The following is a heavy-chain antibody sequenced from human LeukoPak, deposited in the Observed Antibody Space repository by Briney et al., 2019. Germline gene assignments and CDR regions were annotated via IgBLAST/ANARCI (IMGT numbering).Heavy chain of an antibody. Sequence: ASVKVSCKASGYTFTSYDINWVRQATGRGLEWMGWMNPNSGNTGYAQKFQGRVTMTRNTSISTAYMELSSLRSEDTAVYYCARGRSYSGGHYFDYWGQGTLVTVSS. J-gene: IGHJ4*02. CDR3: ARGRSYSGGHYFDY. CDR2: MNPNSGNT. V-gene: IGHV1-8*01. D-gene: IGHD1-26*01. CDR1: GYTFTSYD.